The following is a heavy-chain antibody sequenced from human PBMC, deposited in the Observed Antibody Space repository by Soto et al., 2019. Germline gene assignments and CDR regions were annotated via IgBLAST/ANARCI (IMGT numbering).Heavy chain of an antibody. D-gene: IGHD1-26*01. V-gene: IGHV1-2*02. CDR3: GRGRSGQIVIFY. Sequence: VKVSCKTSGYTFTGHYIHWVRQAPQQGPEWMGEIGPESGATRYAEKFRGRVTMTMDTSITTVYMELRNLSPDDTAVYYCGRGRSGQIVIFYWGQGTPVTVSS. CDR1: GYTFTGHY. J-gene: IGHJ4*02. CDR2: IGPESGAT.